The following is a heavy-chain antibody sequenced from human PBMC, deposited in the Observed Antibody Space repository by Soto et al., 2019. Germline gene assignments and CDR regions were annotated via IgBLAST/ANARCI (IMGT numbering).Heavy chain of an antibody. J-gene: IGHJ4*02. Sequence: QVQLVQSGAEVKKPGSSVKVSCKASGVTFSSYAISWVRQAPGQGLEWMGGIIPIFGTAKYAQKFQGRVPITADDSMRTAYMELSSLRSEDTAVYYCAVALASRGPGYFDYWGQVSLVTVSS. CDR2: IIPIFGTA. D-gene: IGHD6-6*01. CDR1: GVTFSSYA. V-gene: IGHV1-69*01. CDR3: AVALASRGPGYFDY.